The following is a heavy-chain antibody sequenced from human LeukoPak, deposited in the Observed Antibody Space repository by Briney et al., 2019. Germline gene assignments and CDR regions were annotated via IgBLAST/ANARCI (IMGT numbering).Heavy chain of an antibody. Sequence: PSETLSLTCTVSGGSISSYYWSWIRQPPGKGLEWIGRIYTSGSTNYNPSLKSRVTMSVDTSKNQFSLKLSSVTAADTAVYYCARDRLGDSSTSCYVDYWGQGTLVTVSS. CDR3: ARDRLGDSSTSCYVDY. V-gene: IGHV4-4*07. CDR1: GGSISSYY. D-gene: IGHD2-2*01. J-gene: IGHJ4*02. CDR2: IYTSGST.